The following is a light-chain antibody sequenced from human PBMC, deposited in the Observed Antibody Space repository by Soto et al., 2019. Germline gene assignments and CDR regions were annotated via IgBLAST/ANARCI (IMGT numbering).Light chain of an antibody. Sequence: DIQMTQSPSSLSASVGDRVTITCQASQDISNYLNWYQQKPGKAPKLLIYDASNLETGVPSRFSGSGSGTDFTFTISSLQPEDIATHYCQKYDNLPLTFGGGTKVDIK. CDR1: QDISNY. CDR3: QKYDNLPLT. CDR2: DAS. V-gene: IGKV1-33*01. J-gene: IGKJ4*01.